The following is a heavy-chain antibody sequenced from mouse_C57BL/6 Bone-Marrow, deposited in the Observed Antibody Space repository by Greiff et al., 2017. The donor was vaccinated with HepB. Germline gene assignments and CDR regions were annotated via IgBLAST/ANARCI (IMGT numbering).Heavy chain of an antibody. J-gene: IGHJ3*01. CDR3: AKPDWGFAY. CDR2: IWGGGIT. D-gene: IGHD4-1*01. CDR1: GFSLTSYG. Sequence: VKLVESGPGLVAPSQSLSITCTVSGFSLTSYGVSWVRQPPGKGLEWLGVIWGGGITNYHSALISRLSISKDNAKSQVFLKLNSLQTDDTATYYCAKPDWGFAYWGEGTLVTVSA. V-gene: IGHV2-3*01.